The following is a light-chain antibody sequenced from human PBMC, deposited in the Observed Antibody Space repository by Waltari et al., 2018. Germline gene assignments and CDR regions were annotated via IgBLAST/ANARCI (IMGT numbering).Light chain of an antibody. CDR2: GAS. CDR1: QSVSSN. V-gene: IGKV3-15*01. CDR3: QQYNNWLMYT. Sequence: EIVMTQSPATLSVSQGDRATLSCRASQSVSSNLAWYQQKPGQAPRLLIYGASTRATGIPARFSGSGSGTEFTLTISSLQSEDFAVYYCQQYNNWLMYTFGQGTKLEIK. J-gene: IGKJ2*01.